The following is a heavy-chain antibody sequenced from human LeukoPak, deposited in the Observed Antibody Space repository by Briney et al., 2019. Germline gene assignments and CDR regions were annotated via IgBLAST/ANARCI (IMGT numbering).Heavy chain of an antibody. CDR2: ISGSGGST. CDR3: ARAAYDIVATLNNGDY. J-gene: IGHJ4*02. Sequence: GRSLRLSCTASGFTFGDYAMNWVRQAPGKGLEWVSAISGSGGSTYYADSVKGRFTISRDNSKNTLYLQMNSLRAEDTAVYYCARAAYDIVATLNNGDYWGQGTLVTVSS. V-gene: IGHV3-23*01. D-gene: IGHD5-12*01. CDR1: GFTFGDYA.